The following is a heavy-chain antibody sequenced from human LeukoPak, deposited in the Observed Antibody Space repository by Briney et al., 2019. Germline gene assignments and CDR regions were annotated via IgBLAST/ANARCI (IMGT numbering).Heavy chain of an antibody. CDR2: ISDSGGST. V-gene: IGHV3-23*01. Sequence: PGGSLRLSCAASGFTFSSYGMAWVRQAPGKGLEWVSGISDSGGSTYYADSVKGRFSISRDSSKNTLNLQMNSLRVEDTAVYYCVKGFPTRGYFDSWGQGILVIVSS. CDR1: GFTFSSYG. CDR3: VKGFPTRGYFDS. D-gene: IGHD5-12*01. J-gene: IGHJ4*02.